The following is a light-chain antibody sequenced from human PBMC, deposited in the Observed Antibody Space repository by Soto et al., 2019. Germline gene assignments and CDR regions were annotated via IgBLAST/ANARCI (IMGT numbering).Light chain of an antibody. J-gene: IGLJ1*01. V-gene: IGLV2-14*01. Sequence: QSLLTHPASVSGSPGHSITISFSGTRSYIGSYNYVACYQHFPVKTPKILIYGVSNRPSLFSSRFSGSKSGNTASLKISGLKAEDEADYYCISYTGSSTSYVFGSGTKVTVL. CDR1: RSYIGSYNY. CDR3: ISYTGSSTSYV. CDR2: GVS.